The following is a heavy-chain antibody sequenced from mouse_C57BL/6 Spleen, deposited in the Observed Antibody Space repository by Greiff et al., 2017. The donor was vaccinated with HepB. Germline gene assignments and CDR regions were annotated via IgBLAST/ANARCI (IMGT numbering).Heavy chain of an antibody. V-gene: IGHV1-82*01. D-gene: IGHD1-1*01. Sequence: QVHVKQSGPELVKPGASVKISCKASGYAFSSSWMNWVKQRPGKGLEWIGRIYPGDGDTNYNGKFKGKATLTADKSSSTAYMQLSSLTSEDSAVYFCARDYGSSFDVWGTGTTVTVSS. J-gene: IGHJ1*03. CDR3: ARDYGSSFDV. CDR1: GYAFSSSW. CDR2: IYPGDGDT.